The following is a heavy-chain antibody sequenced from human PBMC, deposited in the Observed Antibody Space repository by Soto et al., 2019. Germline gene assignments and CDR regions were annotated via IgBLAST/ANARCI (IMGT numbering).Heavy chain of an antibody. CDR2: IIPIFGTA. CDR1: GGTFSSYA. Sequence: QVQLVQTGAEVKQPESSVKVSCKASGGTFSSYAISCVRQAPGQGLEWMGGIIPIFGTANYAQKFQGRVTINADESTSKAYMELSRLRSEDTSVYYCERGGYSSSYDFFYGMDVWGQGPKVTVSS. J-gene: IGHJ6*02. V-gene: IGHV1-69*01. CDR3: ERGGYSSSYDFFYGMDV. D-gene: IGHD6-13*01.